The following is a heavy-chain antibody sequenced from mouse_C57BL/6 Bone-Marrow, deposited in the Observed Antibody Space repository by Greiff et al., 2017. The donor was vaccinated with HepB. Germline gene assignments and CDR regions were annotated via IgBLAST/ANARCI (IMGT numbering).Heavy chain of an antibody. CDR3: TTDYSNDY. CDR2: IDPENGDT. Sequence: VQLKQSGAELVRPGASVKLSCTASGFNIKDDYMHWVKQRPEQGLEWIGWIDPENGDTEYASKFQGKATITADTSSNTAYLQLSSLTSEDTAVYYCTTDYSNDYWGQGTTLTVSS. J-gene: IGHJ2*01. V-gene: IGHV14-4*01. D-gene: IGHD2-5*01. CDR1: GFNIKDDY.